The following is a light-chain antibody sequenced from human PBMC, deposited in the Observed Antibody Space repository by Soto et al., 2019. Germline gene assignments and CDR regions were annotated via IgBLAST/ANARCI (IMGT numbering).Light chain of an antibody. CDR1: QSVSST. J-gene: IGKJ1*01. CDR3: QQYYNWPRT. V-gene: IGKV3-15*01. CDR2: GAS. Sequence: EIVMTQSPATLSVSPGERATLSCRASQSVSSTLAWYQQKPGQAPRLLIYGASTRATDIPARFSGSGSGTEFTLTISSLQSEDFAVYYCQQYYNWPRTFGQ.